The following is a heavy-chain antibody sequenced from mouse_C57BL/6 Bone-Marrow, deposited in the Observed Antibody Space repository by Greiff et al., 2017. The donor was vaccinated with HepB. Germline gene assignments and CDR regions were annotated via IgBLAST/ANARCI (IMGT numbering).Heavy chain of an antibody. J-gene: IGHJ3*01. CDR3: TTKGYYDYDGFAY. V-gene: IGHV14-4*01. Sequence: EVQLQQSGAELVRPGASVKLSCTASGFNIKDDYMHWVKQRPEQGLEWIGWIDPENGDTEYASKFQGKATIPADPSSNTAYLQLSSLTSEDTAVYYCTTKGYYDYDGFAYWGQGTLVTVSA. D-gene: IGHD2-4*01. CDR2: IDPENGDT. CDR1: GFNIKDDY.